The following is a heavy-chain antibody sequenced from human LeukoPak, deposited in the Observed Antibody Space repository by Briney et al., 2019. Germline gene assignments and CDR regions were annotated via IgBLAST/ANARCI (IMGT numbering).Heavy chain of an antibody. CDR1: GFTFSSYS. CDR3: ARDPHEDYGVSYYGMDV. V-gene: IGHV3-21*05. J-gene: IGHJ6*02. D-gene: IGHD4-17*01. CDR2: ITSRSSPI. Sequence: GGSLRLSCAASGFTFSSYSMNWVRQAPGKGLEWISYITSRSSPIYYADSVKGRFTISRDDAKNLLSLQMISLRAEDTAVYYCARDPHEDYGVSYYGMDVWGQGTTVTVSS.